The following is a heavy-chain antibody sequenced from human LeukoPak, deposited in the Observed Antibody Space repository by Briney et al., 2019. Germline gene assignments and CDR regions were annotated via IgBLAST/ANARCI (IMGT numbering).Heavy chain of an antibody. V-gene: IGHV3-66*01. J-gene: IGHJ4*02. CDR3: ARGPSGYHST. CDR1: EFSVGSNY. D-gene: IGHD5-12*01. CDR2: IYSGGST. Sequence: GGSLRLSCAASEFSVGSNYMTWVRQAPGKGLEWVSLIYSGGSTYYADSVKGRFTISRDNPKNTLYLQMNSLRAEDTAVYYCARGPSGYHSTGGQGTLVTVSS.